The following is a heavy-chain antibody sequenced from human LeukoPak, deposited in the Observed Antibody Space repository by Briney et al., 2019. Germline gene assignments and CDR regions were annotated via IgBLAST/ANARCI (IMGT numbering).Heavy chain of an antibody. V-gene: IGHV4-59*01. CDR3: ARDRGYSYLNWFDP. Sequence: SETLSLTCTVSGDSISTNYWSWIRQPPGKGLEWIGYIYYSGSTNYNPSLKGRVTISVDTSKNQFSLKLSSVTAADTAVYYCARDRGYSYLNWFDPWGQGTLVTVSS. J-gene: IGHJ5*02. CDR1: GDSISTNY. CDR2: IYYSGST. D-gene: IGHD5-18*01.